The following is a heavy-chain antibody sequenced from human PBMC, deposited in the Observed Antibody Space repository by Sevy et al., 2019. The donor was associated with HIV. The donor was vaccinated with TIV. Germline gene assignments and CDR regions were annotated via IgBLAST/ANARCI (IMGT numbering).Heavy chain of an antibody. Sequence: GGSLRLSCAASGFTLSSYWLNWVRQAPGKGLEWVANIKQDGSERYYVDSVKGRFTISRDNAKNSLYLQMNSLRAEDTAVYYCARGSFCSSASCYSGGYHYWGQGPLVTVSS. J-gene: IGHJ4*02. CDR3: ARGSFCSSASCYSGGYHY. CDR1: GFTLSSYW. V-gene: IGHV3-7*01. CDR2: IKQDGSER. D-gene: IGHD2-2*01.